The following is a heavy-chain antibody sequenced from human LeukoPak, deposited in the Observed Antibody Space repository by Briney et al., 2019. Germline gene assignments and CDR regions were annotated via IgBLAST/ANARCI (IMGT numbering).Heavy chain of an antibody. D-gene: IGHD3-10*01. CDR2: INPNSGGT. V-gene: IGHV1-2*06. J-gene: IGHJ6*03. Sequence: GASVKVSCKASGYTFTGYYMHWVRQAPGQGLEWMGRINPNSGGTNYAQKFQGRVTMTRDTSISTAYMELSRLRSDDTAVYYCARVNAVRGVIRLDYYYMDVWGKGTTVTVSS. CDR1: GYTFTGYY. CDR3: ARVNAVRGVIRLDYYYMDV.